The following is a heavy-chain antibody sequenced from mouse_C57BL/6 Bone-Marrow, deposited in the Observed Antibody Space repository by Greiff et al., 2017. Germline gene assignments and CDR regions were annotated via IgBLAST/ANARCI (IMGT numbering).Heavy chain of an antibody. V-gene: IGHV5-4*01. Sequence: EVKLVESGGGLVKPGGSLKLSCAASGFTFSSYAMSWVRQTPEKRLEWVATISDGGSYTYYPDNVKGRFTISRDTAKNNLYLQMSHLKSEDTAMYYCARELRTYFDYWGQGTTLTVSS. J-gene: IGHJ2*01. CDR2: ISDGGSYT. D-gene: IGHD1-1*01. CDR3: ARELRTYFDY. CDR1: GFTFSSYA.